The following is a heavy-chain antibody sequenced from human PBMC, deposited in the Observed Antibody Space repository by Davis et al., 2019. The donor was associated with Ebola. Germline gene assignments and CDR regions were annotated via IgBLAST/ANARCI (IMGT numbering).Heavy chain of an antibody. CDR3: ASAGTTGTTLLY. D-gene: IGHD1-1*01. V-gene: IGHV5-10-1*01. J-gene: IGHJ4*02. Sequence: GESLKISCKGSGYSFTSYWISWVRQMPGKGLEWMGRIDPRDSYTNYSPSFQGHVSISADKSINTAYLQWSSLKASDTAVYYCASAGTTGTTLLYWGQGTLVTVS. CDR2: IDPRDSYT. CDR1: GYSFTSYW.